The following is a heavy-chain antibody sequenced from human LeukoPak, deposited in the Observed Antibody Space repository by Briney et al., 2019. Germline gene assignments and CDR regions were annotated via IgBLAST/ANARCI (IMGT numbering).Heavy chain of an antibody. D-gene: IGHD2-15*01. CDR2: IYHSGST. J-gene: IGHJ4*02. CDR3: ARGGWWKFDY. CDR1: GGSISSGGYS. V-gene: IGHV4-30-2*01. Sequence: PSQTLSLTCAVSGGSISSGGYSWSWIRQPPGKGLEWIGYIYHSGSTYYNPSLKSRVTISVDKSKNQFSLNLNSVTVADTAVYYCARGGWWKFDYWGQGTLVTVSS.